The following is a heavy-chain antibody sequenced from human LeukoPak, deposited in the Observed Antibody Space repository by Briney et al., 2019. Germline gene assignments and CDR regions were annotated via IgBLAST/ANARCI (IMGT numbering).Heavy chain of an antibody. D-gene: IGHD3-10*01. CDR3: APTLWFGELPPNFDY. CDR1: GFTFSSYA. CDR2: ISYDGSNK. Sequence: GRFLRLSCAASGFTFSSYAMHWVRQAPGKGLEWVAVISYDGSNKYYADSVKGRFTISRDNSKNTLYLQMNSLRAEDTAVYYCAPTLWFGELPPNFDYWGQGTLVTVSS. J-gene: IGHJ4*02. V-gene: IGHV3-30-3*01.